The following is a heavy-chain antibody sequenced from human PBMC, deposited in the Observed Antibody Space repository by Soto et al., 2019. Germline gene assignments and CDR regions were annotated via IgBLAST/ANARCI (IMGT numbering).Heavy chain of an antibody. V-gene: IGHV1-8*01. CDR2: MNPNSGNT. J-gene: IGHJ6*03. Sequence: QVQLVQSGAEVKKPGASVKVSCKASGYTFTSYDINWVRQATGQGLEWMGWMNPNSGNTGYAQKFECRVTMTRNTSISTAYMELSSLRSEDTAVYYCARQPYDYIWGSYRYTYYYYYYMDVWGKGPTVTVSS. CDR3: ARQPYDYIWGSYRYTYYYYYYMDV. D-gene: IGHD3-16*02. CDR1: GYTFTSYD.